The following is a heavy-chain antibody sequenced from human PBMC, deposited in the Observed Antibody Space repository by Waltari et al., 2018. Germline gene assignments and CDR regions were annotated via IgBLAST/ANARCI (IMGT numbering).Heavy chain of an antibody. CDR1: GFTFSSSC. J-gene: IGHJ4*02. V-gene: IGHV3-74*01. CDR3: GRREGSVTMVRGIDY. D-gene: IGHD3-10*01. CDR2: INSDGSGT. Sequence: EVQLVESGGGLVQLGGSLRLSCAASGFTFSSSCMHWVRQAPGKGLVWVSRINSDGSGTSYADSVKGRFTISRDNAKNTLYLQMNSLRAEDTAVYYCGRREGSVTMVRGIDYWGQGTLVTVSS.